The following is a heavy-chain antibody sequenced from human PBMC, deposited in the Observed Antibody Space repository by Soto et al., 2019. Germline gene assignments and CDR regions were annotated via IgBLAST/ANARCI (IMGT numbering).Heavy chain of an antibody. CDR3: AKSYDGSLDY. J-gene: IGHJ4*02. D-gene: IGHD3-22*01. V-gene: IGHV3-30*18. Sequence: GGSLRLSCAASGFTFSSYGMHWVRQAPGKGLEWVAVISYDGSNKYYADSVKGRFTISRDNSKNTLYLQMNSLRAEDTAVYYCAKSYDGSLDYWGQGTLVTVSS. CDR1: GFTFSSYG. CDR2: ISYDGSNK.